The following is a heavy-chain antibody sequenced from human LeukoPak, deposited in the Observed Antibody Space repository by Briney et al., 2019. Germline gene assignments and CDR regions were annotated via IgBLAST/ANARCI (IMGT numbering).Heavy chain of an antibody. V-gene: IGHV4-59*01. CDR3: ARGRTYYYDSSGQTFDC. CDR1: GGSISSYY. CDR2: IYYSGST. Sequence: SETLSLTCTVSGGSISSYYWSSIRQPPGKGLEWIGYIYYSGSTNYNPSLKSRVTISVDTSKNQFSLKLSSVTAADTAVYYCARGRTYYYDSSGQTFDCWGQGTLVTVSS. J-gene: IGHJ4*02. D-gene: IGHD3-22*01.